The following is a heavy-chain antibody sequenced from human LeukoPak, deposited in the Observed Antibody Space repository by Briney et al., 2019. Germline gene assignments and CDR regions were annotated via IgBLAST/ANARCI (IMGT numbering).Heavy chain of an antibody. CDR2: INHSGST. J-gene: IGHJ4*02. V-gene: IGHV4-34*01. Sequence: PSETLSLTCAVYGGSFSGYYWSWIRQPPGKGLEWIGEINHSGSTNYNPSLKSRVTISVDTSKNQFSLKLSSVTAADTAVYYCARHGYSSGWSAPFGYWGQGTLVTVSS. CDR1: GGSFSGYY. CDR3: ARHGYSSGWSAPFGY. D-gene: IGHD6-19*01.